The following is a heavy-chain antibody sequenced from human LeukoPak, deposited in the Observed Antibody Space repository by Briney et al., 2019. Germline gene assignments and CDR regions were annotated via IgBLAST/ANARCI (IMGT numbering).Heavy chain of an antibody. CDR1: GFTFSSYW. V-gene: IGHV3-7*01. D-gene: IGHD4-17*01. J-gene: IGHJ6*04. CDR2: IKQDGSEK. CDR3: ARYRLDDGDYYYYGMDV. Sequence: GGSLRLSCAASGFTFSSYWMSWVRQAPGKGLEWVANIKQDGSEKCYVDTVQGRFTISRDNAKNSLYLQMNSLRAEDRAVYYCARYRLDDGDYYYYGMDVWGKGTTVTVSS.